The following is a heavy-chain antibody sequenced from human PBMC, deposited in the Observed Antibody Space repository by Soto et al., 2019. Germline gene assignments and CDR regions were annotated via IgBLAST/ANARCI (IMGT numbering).Heavy chain of an antibody. V-gene: IGHV3-7*03. D-gene: IGHD4-17*01. CDR2: KKQDASKR. Sequence: GGSLRLSCAASGFTFSSSRMSWVRQAREKGLEWVANKKQDASKRYYAASVKGRSTISRDSAKSSLYLQMNSLRAEDTAVYYCARVAGDYVTYFDYWGQGTLVTVSS. CDR3: ARVAGDYVTYFDY. CDR1: GFTFSSSR. J-gene: IGHJ4*02.